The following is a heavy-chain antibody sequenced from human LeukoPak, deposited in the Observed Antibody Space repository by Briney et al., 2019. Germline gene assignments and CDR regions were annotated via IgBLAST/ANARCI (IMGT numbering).Heavy chain of an antibody. D-gene: IGHD3-3*01. V-gene: IGHV4-39*01. CDR1: GGSFSGYY. CDR3: ASTCDFWSGYYPGVLDY. J-gene: IGHJ4*02. CDR2: IYYSGST. Sequence: SETLSLTCAVYGGSFSGYYWGWIRQPPGKGLEWIGSIYYSGSTYYNPSLKSRVTMSVDTSKNQFSLKLSSVTAADTAVYYCASTCDFWSGYYPGVLDYWGQGTLVTVSS.